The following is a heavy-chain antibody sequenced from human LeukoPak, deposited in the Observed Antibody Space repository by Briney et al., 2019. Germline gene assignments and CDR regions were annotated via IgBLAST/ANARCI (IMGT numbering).Heavy chain of an antibody. CDR2: IYYSGST. CDR1: GGSISSYY. V-gene: IGHV4-59*01. D-gene: IGHD3-10*01. Sequence: SETLSLTCTVSGGSISSYYWSWIRQPPGKGLEWIGYIYYSGSTNYNPSLKSRVTISVDTSKNQFSLKLSSVTAADTAVYYCARVFRGRWGSGSLRWSAPWGQGPLVTVPS. CDR3: ARVFRGRWGSGSLRWSAP. J-gene: IGHJ5*02.